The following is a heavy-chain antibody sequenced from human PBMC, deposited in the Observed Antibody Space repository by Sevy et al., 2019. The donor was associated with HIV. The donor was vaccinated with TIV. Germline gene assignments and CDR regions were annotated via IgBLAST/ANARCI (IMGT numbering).Heavy chain of an antibody. J-gene: IGHJ4*02. CDR1: GFTFSNYA. Sequence: GGSLRLSCAATGFTFSNYAMHWVRQAPGKGMEWVAIIWFDGAYQYHGDSVKGRFTISRDNSKNKLYLQMNNVRVEDTAVYYCARGGYYYDNAAYYALDSWGQGTLVTVSS. V-gene: IGHV3-33*01. CDR3: ARGGYYYDNAAYYALDS. D-gene: IGHD3-22*01. CDR2: IWFDGAYQ.